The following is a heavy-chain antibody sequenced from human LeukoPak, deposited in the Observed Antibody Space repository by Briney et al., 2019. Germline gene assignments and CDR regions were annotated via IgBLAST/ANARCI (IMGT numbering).Heavy chain of an antibody. D-gene: IGHD3-3*01. V-gene: IGHV1-18*01. J-gene: IGHJ5*02. CDR1: GYTFTSYG. Sequence: ASVKVSCKASGYTFTSYGISWVRQAPGQGLEWMGWISAYNGNTNYAQKLQGRVTMTTDTSTSTAYMELRSLRSDDTAVYYCAREGYDFWSARPPDPWGQGTLVTVSS. CDR3: AREGYDFWSARPPDP. CDR2: ISAYNGNT.